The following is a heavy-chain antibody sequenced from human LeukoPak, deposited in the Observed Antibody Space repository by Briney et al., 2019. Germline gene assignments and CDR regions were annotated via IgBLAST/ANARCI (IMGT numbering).Heavy chain of an antibody. Sequence: QPGGSLRLSCAASEFSVSSNYMSWVRQAPGKGLEWVSLIYTGGTTYYADSVKGRFTISRDKTKNTLYLQMNSLRAEDTAVYYCARDTGYGSGSFDYWGQGTLVTVSS. CDR3: ARDTGYGSGSFDY. D-gene: IGHD3-10*01. J-gene: IGHJ4*02. CDR2: IYTGGTT. CDR1: EFSVSSNY. V-gene: IGHV3-53*01.